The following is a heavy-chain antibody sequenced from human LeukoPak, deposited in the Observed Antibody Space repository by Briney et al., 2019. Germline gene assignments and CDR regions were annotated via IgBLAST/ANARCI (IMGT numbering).Heavy chain of an antibody. Sequence: SETLSLTCAVSSDSFSSHYWTWIRQPPGKGLEWLGYISYIGSTNYNPSLKSRVTISIDRSKNQFSLKLSSVTAADTAVYYCARDLVTVTKGFDIWGQGTMVSVSS. CDR1: SDSFSSHY. V-gene: IGHV4-59*11. J-gene: IGHJ3*02. D-gene: IGHD4-17*01. CDR2: ISYIGST. CDR3: ARDLVTVTKGFDI.